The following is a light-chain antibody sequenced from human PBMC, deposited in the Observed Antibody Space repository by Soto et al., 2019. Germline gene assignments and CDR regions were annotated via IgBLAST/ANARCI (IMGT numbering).Light chain of an antibody. V-gene: IGKV1-9*01. J-gene: IGKJ4*01. Sequence: DIQLTRSPSFLSASVGDRVTITCRASQAISSYLAWYQQKPGKPPKLLIYGASTLQSDVPSRFSGSGSGTELTLTVSSLQAEDSATYYCQQFNDYPLTFGGGTKVDIK. CDR2: GAS. CDR3: QQFNDYPLT. CDR1: QAISSY.